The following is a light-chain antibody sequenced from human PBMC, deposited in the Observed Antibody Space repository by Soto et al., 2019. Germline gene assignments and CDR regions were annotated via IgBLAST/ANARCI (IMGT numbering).Light chain of an antibody. J-gene: IGKJ5*01. CDR2: GAS. CDR1: QSVTTQ. V-gene: IGKV3-11*01. Sequence: IVSTQSPATLSSSPGETATLSCRASQSVTTQLAWYQQKPGQAPRLIIHGASSRATGIPARFSGSGSGTDFTLTISSLEPEDFAVYYCQQRSNWPPITFGQGTRLEI. CDR3: QQRSNWPPIT.